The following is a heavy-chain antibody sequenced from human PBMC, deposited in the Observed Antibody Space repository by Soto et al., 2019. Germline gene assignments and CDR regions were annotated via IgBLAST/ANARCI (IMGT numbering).Heavy chain of an antibody. CDR2: INAENGNT. CDR3: AREVSGTSLDY. CDR1: GYTFTTYA. D-gene: IGHD1-7*01. J-gene: IGHJ4*02. Sequence: ASVKVSCKASGYTFTTYAMHWVRQAPGQRLEWMGWINAENGNTKYSQKFQGRVTITSDTSASTAYMELSSLRSEDTAVYYCAREVSGTSLDYWGQGTLVTVSS. V-gene: IGHV1-3*01.